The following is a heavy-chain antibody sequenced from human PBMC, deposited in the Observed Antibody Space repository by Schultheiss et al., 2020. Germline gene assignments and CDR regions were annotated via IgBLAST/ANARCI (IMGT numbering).Heavy chain of an antibody. CDR2: INAGNGNT. J-gene: IGHJ6*02. CDR3: ARDMGATGYYAMDV. CDR1: GYTFTSYA. V-gene: IGHV1-3*01. D-gene: IGHD1-26*01. Sequence: ASVKVSCKASGYTFTSYAMHWVRQAPGQRLEWMGWINAGNGNTKYSQKFQGRVTITRDTSASTAYMELSRLRSDDTAVYYCARDMGATGYYAMDVWGQGTTVTVS.